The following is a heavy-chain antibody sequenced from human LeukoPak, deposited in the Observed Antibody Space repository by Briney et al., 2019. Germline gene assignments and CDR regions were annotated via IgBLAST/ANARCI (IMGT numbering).Heavy chain of an antibody. CDR1: GGSFSGYY. J-gene: IGHJ4*02. D-gene: IGHD3/OR15-3a*01. CDR3: ASPGFWTGYR. CDR2: INHSGST. Sequence: PSETLSLTCAVYGGSFSGYYWSWIRQPPGKGLEWIGEINHSGSTNYNPSLKSRVTISVDMSKNQFSLKLSSVTAADTAVYYCASPGFWTGYRWGQGTLVTVSS. V-gene: IGHV4-34*01.